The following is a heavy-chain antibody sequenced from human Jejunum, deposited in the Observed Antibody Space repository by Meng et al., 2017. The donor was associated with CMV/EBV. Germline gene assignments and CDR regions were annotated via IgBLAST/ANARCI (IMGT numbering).Heavy chain of an antibody. V-gene: IGHV3-53*01. CDR3: AKGSTDYSSSSQNY. D-gene: IGHD6-6*01. Sequence: VQLVESGGGLLQPGGSLRLSCAASGFTVSSTYMSWARQAPGKGLEWVSVIYSGGSTYYADSVKGRFTISRDNSKSTLFLQMNSLRAEDTAVYFCAKGSTDYSSSSQNYWGQGTLVTVSS. CDR1: GFTVSSTY. CDR2: IYSGGST. J-gene: IGHJ4*02.